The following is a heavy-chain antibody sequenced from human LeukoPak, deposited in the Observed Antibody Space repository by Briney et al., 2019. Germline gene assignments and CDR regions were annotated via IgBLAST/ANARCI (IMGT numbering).Heavy chain of an antibody. J-gene: IGHJ4*02. D-gene: IGHD3-22*01. V-gene: IGHV3-11*01. CDR2: ISSSGSTF. CDR3: ARGGAYYYDSSGYRLFDY. Sequence: GGSLRLSCAASGFSFSDYYMSWIRQAPGKGLEWVSYISSSGSTFYYADSVKGRFTISRDNAKNSLYLQMNSLRAEDTAVYYCARGGAYYYDSSGYRLFDYWGQGTLVTVSS. CDR1: GFSFSDYY.